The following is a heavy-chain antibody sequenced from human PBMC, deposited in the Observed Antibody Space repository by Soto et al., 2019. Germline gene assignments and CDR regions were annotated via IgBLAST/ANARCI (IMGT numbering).Heavy chain of an antibody. D-gene: IGHD2-2*01. J-gene: IGHJ3*02. CDR2: IYHTGST. V-gene: IGHV4-61*05. CDR1: GGSISSSSYY. CDR3: ARFRGVPGARADDTFDI. Sequence: SETLSLTCTVPGGSISSSSYYWGWIRQPPGMGLEWIGYIYHTGSTNYNPSLRSRVTISVDTSKNQFSLRLSSVTAADTALYYCARFRGVPGARADDTFDIWGLGTMVTVSS.